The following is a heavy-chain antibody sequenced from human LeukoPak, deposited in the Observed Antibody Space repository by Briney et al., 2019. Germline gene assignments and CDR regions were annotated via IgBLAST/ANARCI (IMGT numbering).Heavy chain of an antibody. V-gene: IGHV4-39*01. CDR1: GGSISSSSYY. Sequence: KPSETLSLTCTVSGGSISSSSYYWGWIRQPPGKGLEWIGSINYSGNTYYNPSLKSRVTMSVDTSKSQLSLKLSSVTATDTAVYYCARHRYGTFDYWGQGTLVTVSS. D-gene: IGHD2-8*01. J-gene: IGHJ4*02. CDR2: INYSGNT. CDR3: ARHRYGTFDY.